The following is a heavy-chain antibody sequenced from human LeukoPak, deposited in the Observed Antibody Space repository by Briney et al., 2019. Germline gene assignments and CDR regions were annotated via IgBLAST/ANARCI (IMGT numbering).Heavy chain of an antibody. Sequence: SETLPLTCAAYGGSFSGYYWSWIRQPPGKGLEWIGEINHSGSTNYNPSLKSRVTISVDTSKNQFSLKLSSVTAADTAVYYCARGPPRYYYDSSGRRRGAFDIWGQGTMVTVSS. D-gene: IGHD3-22*01. CDR2: INHSGST. CDR1: GGSFSGYY. V-gene: IGHV4-34*01. J-gene: IGHJ3*02. CDR3: ARGPPRYYYDSSGRRRGAFDI.